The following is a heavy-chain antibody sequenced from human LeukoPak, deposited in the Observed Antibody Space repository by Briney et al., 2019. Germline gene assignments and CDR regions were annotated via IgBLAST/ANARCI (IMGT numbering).Heavy chain of an antibody. V-gene: IGHV3-23*01. D-gene: IGHD3-10*01. Sequence: GGSLRLSCAASGFTFSSYAMSWVRQAPGKGLEWVSAISGSGGSTYYADSVKGRFTIPRDNSKNMLYLQMNSLRAEDTAVYYCAKVLYYYGSGEDYYGMDVWGQGTTVTVSS. J-gene: IGHJ6*02. CDR1: GFTFSSYA. CDR3: AKVLYYYGSGEDYYGMDV. CDR2: ISGSGGST.